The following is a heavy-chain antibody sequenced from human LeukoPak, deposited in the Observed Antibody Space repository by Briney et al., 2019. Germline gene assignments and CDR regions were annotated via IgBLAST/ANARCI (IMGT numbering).Heavy chain of an antibody. J-gene: IGHJ4*02. V-gene: IGHV5-51*01. D-gene: IGHD3-16*01. CDR3: ARHLSPRLGSYRLDY. Sequence: GESLKISCKGSGYSFTTYWIGWVRQMPGKGPEWMGMIYPGDYDTRYSPSFQGQVTISVDKSISTAYLQWSSLRASDTAIYYCARHLSPRLGSYRLDYWGQGTLVAVSS. CDR1: GYSFTTYW. CDR2: IYPGDYDT.